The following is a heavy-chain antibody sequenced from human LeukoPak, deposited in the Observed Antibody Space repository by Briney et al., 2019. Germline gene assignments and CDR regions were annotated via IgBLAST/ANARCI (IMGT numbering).Heavy chain of an antibody. CDR1: GFTFSTYA. J-gene: IGHJ4*02. Sequence: PGGSLRLSCTASGFTFSTYAMSWVRQAPGKGLEWVSAISSRGDITYCADSVKGPFTISRDNSKNTLYLQMNNLRAEDTAVYYCAKRLPYYFDYWGQGTLVTVSS. V-gene: IGHV3-23*01. D-gene: IGHD2-21*01. CDR2: ISSRGDIT. CDR3: AKRLPYYFDY.